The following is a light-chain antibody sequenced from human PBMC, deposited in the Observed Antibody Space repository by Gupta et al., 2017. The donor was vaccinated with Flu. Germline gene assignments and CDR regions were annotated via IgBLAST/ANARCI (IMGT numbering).Light chain of an antibody. Sequence: DIQMTQSPSSVYASVGDRVSITCRASQDVGSWLVWYQRKPGKAPKLLIQGASTLQSGVPARFSGSGYGTDFTLTISSLQAEDFATYYCQQTNNFPLTFGGGTKVEIK. CDR2: GAS. CDR3: QQTNNFPLT. CDR1: QDVGSW. J-gene: IGKJ4*01. V-gene: IGKV1-12*01.